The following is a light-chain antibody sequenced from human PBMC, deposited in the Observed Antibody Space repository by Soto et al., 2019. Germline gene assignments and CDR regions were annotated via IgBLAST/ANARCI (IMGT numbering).Light chain of an antibody. V-gene: IGLV1-44*01. CDR3: AAWDDRLNGPSYV. CDR1: TANIGSNP. Sequence: QSVLTQPPSVSGTPGQTVTISCSGSTANIGSNPVNWYQQLPGTAPRLLISTNNQRPSGVPDRFSGSRSGTSASLAISGLQSEDEADYYCAAWDDRLNGPSYVXGTGTKVTVL. J-gene: IGLJ1*01. CDR2: TNN.